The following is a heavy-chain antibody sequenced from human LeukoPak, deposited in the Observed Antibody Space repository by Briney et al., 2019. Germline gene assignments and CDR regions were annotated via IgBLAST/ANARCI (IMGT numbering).Heavy chain of an antibody. CDR3: AAIPVFGVVLHQEPV. CDR2: FIPILGTA. CDR1: GGSFSDYA. V-gene: IGHV1-69*10. D-gene: IGHD3-3*01. J-gene: IGHJ6*04. Sequence: ASVKVSCKASGGSFSDYALNWVRQAPGQGLEWMGVFIPILGTANSTQKFQGRVTITADISTNTAYMELSSLRSEDTAVYFCAAIPVFGVVLHQEPVWGKGTTVTVSS.